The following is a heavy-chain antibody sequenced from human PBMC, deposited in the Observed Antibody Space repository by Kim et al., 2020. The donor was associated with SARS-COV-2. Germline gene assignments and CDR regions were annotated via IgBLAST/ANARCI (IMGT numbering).Heavy chain of an antibody. Sequence: ASVKVSCKASGYTFTSYGISWVRQAPGQGLEWMGWISTYNGYTNYVQKLQVRVTMTTDTSTSTAYMELRSLRSDDTAVYYCARAYSGSYYGGYYFDYWGQGTLVTVSS. CDR2: ISTYNGYT. D-gene: IGHD1-26*01. J-gene: IGHJ4*02. CDR1: GYTFTSYG. V-gene: IGHV1-18*01. CDR3: ARAYSGSYYGGYYFDY.